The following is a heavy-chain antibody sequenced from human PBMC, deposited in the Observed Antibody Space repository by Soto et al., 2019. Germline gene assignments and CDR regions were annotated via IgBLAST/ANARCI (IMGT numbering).Heavy chain of an antibody. CDR1: GFSLSTSGVG. CDR2: IYWDDDK. D-gene: IGHD6-13*01. J-gene: IGHJ3*02. V-gene: IGHV2-5*02. Sequence: SGPTLVNPTQTLTLTCTFSGFSLSTSGVGVGWIRQPPGKALEWLALIYWDDDKRYSPSLKSRLTITKDTSKNQVVLTMTNMDPVDTATYYCAHIISRGSSWHTDDAFDIWGQGTMVTVSS. CDR3: AHIISRGSSWHTDDAFDI.